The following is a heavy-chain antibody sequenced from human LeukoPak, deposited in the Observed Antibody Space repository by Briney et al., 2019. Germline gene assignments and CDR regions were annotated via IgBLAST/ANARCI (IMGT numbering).Heavy chain of an antibody. CDR1: GGTFGSYA. J-gene: IGHJ6*02. CDR3: ARADSSSLRKVIYYYGMDV. Sequence: ASVKVSCKASGGTFGSYAISWVRQAPGQGLEWMGRIIPIFGIANYAQKFQGRVTITADKSTSTAYMELSSLRSEDTAVYYCARADSSSLRKVIYYYGMDVWGQGTTVTVSS. V-gene: IGHV1-69*04. CDR2: IIPIFGIA. D-gene: IGHD6-13*01.